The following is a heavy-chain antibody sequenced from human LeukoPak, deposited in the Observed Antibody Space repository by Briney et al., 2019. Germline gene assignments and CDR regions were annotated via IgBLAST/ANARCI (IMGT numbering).Heavy chain of an antibody. CDR1: GDSFSRDNAA. CDR2: TYYRSKFHN. V-gene: IGHV6-1*01. CDR3: VRGQWNRVYYFDS. Sequence: SQTLSLTCAISGDSFSRDNAAWNWIRQSPSRGLEWLGRTYYRSKFHNDYAVAVKSLLTIDPDTSRNQYSRQLKSVTPADTAMYYCVRGQWNRVYYFDSWGQGTMVTVSS. D-gene: IGHD6-19*01. J-gene: IGHJ4*02.